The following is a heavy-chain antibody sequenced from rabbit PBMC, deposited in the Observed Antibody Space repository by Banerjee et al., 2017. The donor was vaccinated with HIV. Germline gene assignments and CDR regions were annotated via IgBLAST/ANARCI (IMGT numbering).Heavy chain of an antibody. CDR2: IYISSGRT. CDR3: ARRGYAGNIYGDAFDP. CDR1: GFTLSSYW. J-gene: IGHJ2*01. Sequence: QEQLVESGGGLVQPGGSLKLSCKASGFTLSSYWMCWVRQAPGKGLEWIACIYISSGRTYYASWANGRFTISKTSSTTVTLQMTSLTAADTATYFCARRGYAGNIYGDAFDPWGPGTLVTVS. D-gene: IGHD8-1*01. V-gene: IGHV1S45*01.